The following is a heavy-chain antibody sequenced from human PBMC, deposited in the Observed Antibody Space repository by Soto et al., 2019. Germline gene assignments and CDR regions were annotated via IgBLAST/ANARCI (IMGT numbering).Heavy chain of an antibody. CDR3: ARLRWHIVATLPDAFDI. J-gene: IGHJ3*02. CDR2: INPSGGST. V-gene: IGHV1-46*03. D-gene: IGHD5-12*01. Sequence: ASVKVSCKASGYTFTSYYMHWVRQAPGQGLEWMGIINPSGGSTSYAQKFQGRVTMTRDTSTSTVYMELSSLRSEDTAVYYCARLRWHIVATLPDAFDIWGQGTMVTVSS. CDR1: GYTFTSYY.